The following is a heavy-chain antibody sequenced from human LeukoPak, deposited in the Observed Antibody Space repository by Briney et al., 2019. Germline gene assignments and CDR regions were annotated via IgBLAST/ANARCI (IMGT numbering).Heavy chain of an antibody. J-gene: IGHJ4*02. CDR2: ISYDGSNK. CDR3: AKGMSGSDYDY. Sequence: PGGSLRLSCAASGFTFSSYGMHWVRQAPGKGLEWVAVISYDGSNKYYADSVKGRFTISRDNSKNTLYLQMNSLRAEDTAVYYCAKGMSGSDYDYWGQGTLVTVSS. CDR1: GFTFSSYG. V-gene: IGHV3-30*18. D-gene: IGHD1-26*01.